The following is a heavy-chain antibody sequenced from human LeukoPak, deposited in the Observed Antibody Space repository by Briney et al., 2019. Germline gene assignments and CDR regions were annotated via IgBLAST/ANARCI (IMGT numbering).Heavy chain of an antibody. CDR3: ARDIVVVPAALYYYYGMDV. CDR1: DYTFTSYG. CDR2: ISAYNGNT. D-gene: IGHD2-2*01. V-gene: IGHV1-18*01. J-gene: IGHJ6*02. Sequence: ASVKVSCKASDYTFTSYGISWVRQAPGQGLEWMGWISAYNGNTNYAQKLQGRVTMTTDTSTSTAYMELRSLRSDDTAVYYCARDIVVVPAALYYYYGMDVWGQGTTVTVSS.